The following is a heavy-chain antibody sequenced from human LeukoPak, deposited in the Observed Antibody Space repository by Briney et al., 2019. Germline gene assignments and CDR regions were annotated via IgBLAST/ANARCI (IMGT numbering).Heavy chain of an antibody. V-gene: IGHV3-48*02. Sequence: GGSLRLSCAASGFTFSSYSMNWVRQAPGKGLEWVSYISSSSSTIYYADSVKSRFTISRDNAKNSLYLQMNSLRDEDTAVYYCARGRHYDILTGSPTEFDYWGQGTLVTVSS. CDR3: ARGRHYDILTGSPTEFDY. CDR1: GFTFSSYS. D-gene: IGHD3-9*01. J-gene: IGHJ4*02. CDR2: ISSSSSTI.